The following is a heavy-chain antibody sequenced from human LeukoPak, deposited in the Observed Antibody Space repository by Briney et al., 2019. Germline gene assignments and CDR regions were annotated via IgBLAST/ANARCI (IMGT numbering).Heavy chain of an antibody. V-gene: IGHV4-4*07. D-gene: IGHD6-19*01. CDR1: GGSISSYY. CDR2: IYTSGST. Sequence: SETLSLTCTVSGGSISSYYWSWIRQPAGKGLEWIGRIYTSGSTNYNPSLKSRVTMSVDTSKNQFSLKLSSVTAADAAVYYCARRTPASGWFGYYFDYWGQGTLVTVSS. CDR3: ARRTPASGWFGYYFDY. J-gene: IGHJ4*02.